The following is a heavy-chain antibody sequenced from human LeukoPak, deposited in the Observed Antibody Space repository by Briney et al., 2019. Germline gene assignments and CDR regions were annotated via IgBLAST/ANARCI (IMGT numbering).Heavy chain of an antibody. V-gene: IGHV1-24*01. CDR3: ATGGSNDYYDSSGYPNLFDY. Sequence: ASVKVSRKVSGYTLTELSMHWVRQAPGKGLEWMGGFDPEDGETIYAQKFQARVTMTEDTSTDTAYMELSSLRSEDTAVYYCATGGSNDYYDSSGYPNLFDYWGQGTLVTVSS. J-gene: IGHJ4*02. CDR2: FDPEDGET. CDR1: GYTLTELS. D-gene: IGHD3-22*01.